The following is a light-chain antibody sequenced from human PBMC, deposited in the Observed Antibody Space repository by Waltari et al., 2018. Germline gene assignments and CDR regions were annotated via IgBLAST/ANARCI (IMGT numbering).Light chain of an antibody. J-gene: IGKJ4*01. CDR2: YAN. Sequence: DIQMPQSPSSLSASVGDRVTITCRASQGISSYLNWYQQKPGKAPKLLIYYANSLASGVPSRFSGSGSGTEFTLTISSLQPEDFATYYCQQGNSYPLTFGGGTKVEIK. CDR3: QQGNSYPLT. CDR1: QGISSY. V-gene: IGKV1-17*01.